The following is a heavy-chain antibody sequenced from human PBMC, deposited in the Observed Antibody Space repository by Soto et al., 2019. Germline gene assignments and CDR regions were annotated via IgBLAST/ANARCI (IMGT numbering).Heavy chain of an antibody. CDR2: ISYDGSNK. CDR3: ARDMGNYDFWSGYYGYYYYGMDV. CDR1: GFTFSSYA. Sequence: GGSLRLSCAASGFTFSSYAMHWVRQAPGKGLEWVAVISYDGSNKYYADSVKGRFTISRDNSKNTLYLQMNSLRAEDAAVYYCARDMGNYDFWSGYYGYYYYGMDVWGQGTTVTVSS. J-gene: IGHJ6*02. D-gene: IGHD3-3*01. V-gene: IGHV3-30-3*01.